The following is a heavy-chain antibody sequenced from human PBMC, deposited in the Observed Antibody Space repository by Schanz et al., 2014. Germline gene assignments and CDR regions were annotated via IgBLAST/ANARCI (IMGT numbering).Heavy chain of an antibody. Sequence: QVQLVESGGGVVQPGRSLRLSCAGSGFSFSGFGMHWVRQAPGKGLEWVAAITYDGSNKYYAESVKGRFAISRDNSKDTLYLQMNSLRTEDTAVYYCAGDWASGRYYSDYWGQGTLVTVSS. J-gene: IGHJ4*02. CDR1: GFSFSGFG. CDR3: AGDWASGRYYSDY. D-gene: IGHD1-26*01. V-gene: IGHV3-30*03. CDR2: ITYDGSNK.